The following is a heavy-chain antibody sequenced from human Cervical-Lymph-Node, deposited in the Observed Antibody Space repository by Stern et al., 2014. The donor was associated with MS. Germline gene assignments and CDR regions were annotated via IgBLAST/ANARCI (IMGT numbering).Heavy chain of an antibody. D-gene: IGHD4-17*01. CDR1: GGSISSGGYS. J-gene: IGHJ4*02. V-gene: IGHV4-30-2*01. CDR2: IYHSGGT. Sequence: QLQLQESGSGLVKPLQTLSLTCTVSGGSISSGGYSWSWIRQPPGKGLECIGYIYHSGGTYYNSSLKSRVTISVDMSRTQFSLRLNSVTAADTAVYYCARGGTGHGDYEDYWGQGILVTVSS. CDR3: ARGGTGHGDYEDY.